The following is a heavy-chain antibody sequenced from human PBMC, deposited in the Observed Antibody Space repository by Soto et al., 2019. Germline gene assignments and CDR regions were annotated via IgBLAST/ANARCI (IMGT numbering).Heavy chain of an antibody. Sequence: GGSLRLSCAASGFTFSSYAMSWVRQAPGKGLEWVSGISGSGGSTNYADSVKGRFTISRDNSKNTLYVQMNSLRAEDTAVYYCAKGRNSSPPRGIGDYWGQGTPVTVSS. CDR2: ISGSGGST. D-gene: IGHD6-13*01. V-gene: IGHV3-23*01. CDR1: GFTFSSYA. J-gene: IGHJ4*02. CDR3: AKGRNSSPPRGIGDY.